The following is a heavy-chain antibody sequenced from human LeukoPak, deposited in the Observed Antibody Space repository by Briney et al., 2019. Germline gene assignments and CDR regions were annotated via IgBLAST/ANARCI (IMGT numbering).Heavy chain of an antibody. CDR2: MNPSSGNT. D-gene: IGHD1-20*01. Sequence: GASVKVSCKASGYTFTSYDINWVRQATGQGLEWMGWMNPSSGNTGYAQKFQGRVTMTRNTSISTAYMELSSLRSEDTAVYYCARAADEYNYWFDPWGQGTLVTVSS. CDR3: ARAADEYNYWFDP. CDR1: GYTFTSYD. J-gene: IGHJ5*02. V-gene: IGHV1-8*01.